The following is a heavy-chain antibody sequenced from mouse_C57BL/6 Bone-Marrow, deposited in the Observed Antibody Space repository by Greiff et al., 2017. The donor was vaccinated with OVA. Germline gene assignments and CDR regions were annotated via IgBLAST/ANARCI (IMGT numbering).Heavy chain of an antibody. CDR1: GFNIKDYY. Sequence: VQLKQSGAELVKPGASVKLSCTASGFNIKDYYMHWVKQRTEQGLEWIGRIDPGDGETKYAPKFQGKANLTAAPSSNTAYLQLSSLPSEDTAVYYGASVITTGGYYFDYWGQGTTLTVSS. CDR2: IDPGDGET. J-gene: IGHJ2*01. D-gene: IGHD1-1*01. V-gene: IGHV14-2*01. CDR3: ASVITTGGYYFDY.